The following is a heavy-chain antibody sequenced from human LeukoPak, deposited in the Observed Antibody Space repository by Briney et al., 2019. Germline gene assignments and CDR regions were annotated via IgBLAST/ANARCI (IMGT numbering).Heavy chain of an antibody. J-gene: IGHJ3*02. CDR1: GASISSGGYY. Sequence: KSSETLSLTCTVSGASISSGGYYWSWIRQHPGKGLEWIGYIYYSGSTYYNPSLKSRVTISVDTSKNQFSLKLSSVTAADTAVYYCASAEGSPDAFDIWGQGTMVTVSS. CDR2: IYYSGST. CDR3: ASAEGSPDAFDI. V-gene: IGHV4-31*03.